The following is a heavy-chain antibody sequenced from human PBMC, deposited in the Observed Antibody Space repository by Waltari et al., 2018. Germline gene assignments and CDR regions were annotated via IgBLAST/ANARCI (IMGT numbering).Heavy chain of an antibody. CDR2: IYHRGST. J-gene: IGHJ4*02. CDR3: ARGEQTNFDY. CDR1: GYSISSGYY. Sequence: QVQLQESGPGLVKPSETLSLTCTVSGYSISSGYYWGWIRQPPGKGLEWIGSIYHRGSTYYNPSLKSRVTISVDTSKNQFSLKLSSVTAADTAVYYCARGEQTNFDYWGQGTLVTVSS. D-gene: IGHD1-26*01. V-gene: IGHV4-38-2*02.